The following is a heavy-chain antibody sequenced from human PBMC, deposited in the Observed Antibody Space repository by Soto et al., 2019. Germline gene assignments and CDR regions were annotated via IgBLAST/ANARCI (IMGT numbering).Heavy chain of an antibody. Sequence: SETLSLTCTVSGGSTSSGDYYWSWIRQPPGKGLEWIGYIYYSGSTYYNPSLKSRVTISVDTSKNQFSLKLSSVTAADTAVYYCARDMLWPLHHEVVAYPWGQGTLVTVSS. CDR1: GGSTSSGDYY. D-gene: IGHD3-22*01. CDR2: IYYSGST. J-gene: IGHJ5*02. CDR3: ARDMLWPLHHEVVAYP. V-gene: IGHV4-30-4*01.